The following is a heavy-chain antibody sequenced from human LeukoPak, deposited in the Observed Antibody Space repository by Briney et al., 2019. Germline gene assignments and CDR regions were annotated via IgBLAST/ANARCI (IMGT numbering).Heavy chain of an antibody. CDR2: INHSGST. CDR3: ARSGKAIQQWLANNYFDY. V-gene: IGHV4-34*01. CDR1: GGSISGYY. Sequence: SETLSLTCTVSGGSISGYYWSWIRQPPGKGLEWIGEINHSGSTNYNPSLKSRVTISVDTSKNQFSLKLSSVTAADTAVYYCARSGKAIQQWLANNYFDYWGQGTLVTVSS. D-gene: IGHD6-19*01. J-gene: IGHJ4*02.